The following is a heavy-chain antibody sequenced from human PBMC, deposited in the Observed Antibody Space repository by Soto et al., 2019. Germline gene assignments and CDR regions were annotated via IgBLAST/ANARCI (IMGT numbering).Heavy chain of an antibody. CDR3: ARDRGRDGYNYWDY. Sequence: SVKVSCKASGFTFTNSAVQWVRQARGQRLEWIGWIVVGSGNTNYAQKFQERVTITRDMSTSTAYMELSSLRSEDTAVYYCARDRGRDGYNYWDYWGQGTLVTVSS. J-gene: IGHJ4*02. CDR1: GFTFTNSA. D-gene: IGHD5-12*01. CDR2: IVVGSGNT. V-gene: IGHV1-58*01.